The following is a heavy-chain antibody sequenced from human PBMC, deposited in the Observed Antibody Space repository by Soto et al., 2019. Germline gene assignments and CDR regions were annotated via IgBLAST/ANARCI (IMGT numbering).Heavy chain of an antibody. J-gene: IGHJ4*02. CDR1: GDSISSGSYN. V-gene: IGHV4-39*01. CDR2: VYYRGRS. D-gene: IGHD4-17*01. CDR3: VSQRTTVPTQAYFDY. Sequence: SETLSLTCTVSGDSISSGSYNWGWIRQSPGKGLEWIGSVYYRGRSYSKSSVKSRVTISVDTSKNRFSLSLNSVTASDTAVYFCVSQRTTVPTQAYFDYWGPGALVTVSS.